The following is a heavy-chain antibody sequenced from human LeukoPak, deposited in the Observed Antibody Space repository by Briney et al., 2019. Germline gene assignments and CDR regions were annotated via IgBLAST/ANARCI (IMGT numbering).Heavy chain of an antibody. D-gene: IGHD2-21*02. V-gene: IGHV3-30*03. Sequence: PGRSLRLSCAASGFTFSSYGMHWVRQAPGKGLEWVAVISYDGSNKYYADSVKGRFTISRDNSKNTLYLQMNSLRAEDTAVYYCASSSITYCGGDCYSGADYWGQGTLVTVSS. J-gene: IGHJ4*02. CDR2: ISYDGSNK. CDR3: ASSSITYCGGDCYSGADY. CDR1: GFTFSSYG.